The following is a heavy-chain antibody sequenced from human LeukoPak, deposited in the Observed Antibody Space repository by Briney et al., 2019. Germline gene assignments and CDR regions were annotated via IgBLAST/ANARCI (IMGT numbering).Heavy chain of an antibody. CDR1: GFTISSNY. Sequence: GGSLRLSCAASGFTISSNYMSWVRQAPGKGLEWVSVIYSGGSTYYADSVKGRFTISRDNSKNTLYLQTNSLRTEDTAVYYCARGWADNSDYPGNYWGQGTLVTVSS. V-gene: IGHV3-66*01. CDR3: ARGWADNSDYPGNY. D-gene: IGHD3-22*01. J-gene: IGHJ4*02. CDR2: IYSGGST.